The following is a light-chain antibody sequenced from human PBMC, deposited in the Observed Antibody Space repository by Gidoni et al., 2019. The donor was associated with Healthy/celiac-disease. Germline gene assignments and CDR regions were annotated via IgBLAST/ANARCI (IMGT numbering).Light chain of an antibody. Sequence: DISFSLSPSFLSASVGDRVTLTCRASHGISSYLAWYQHKPGQAPKLLIYAASTLQSGVPSRFSGSGSGTEFTLTISSLQPEDFATYYCQQLDSYPQTFGQGTKVEIK. CDR2: AAS. CDR1: HGISSY. J-gene: IGKJ1*01. CDR3: QQLDSYPQT. V-gene: IGKV1-9*01.